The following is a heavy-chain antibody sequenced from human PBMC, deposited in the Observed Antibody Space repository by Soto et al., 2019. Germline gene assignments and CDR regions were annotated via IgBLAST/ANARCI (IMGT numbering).Heavy chain of an antibody. D-gene: IGHD1-26*01. CDR1: GFPFSPYT. CDR3: ARGAIVGVNDVFDV. J-gene: IGHJ3*01. V-gene: IGHV3-30*14. Sequence: VGSLRLSCAASGFPFSPYTMHWVRQAPGQGLEWVAVISYDGTNQYYADSVKGRFIISRDNSNNTLSLQMHSLKSEDTAVYFCARGAIVGVNDVFDVWGQGTMVTVSS. CDR2: ISYDGTNQ.